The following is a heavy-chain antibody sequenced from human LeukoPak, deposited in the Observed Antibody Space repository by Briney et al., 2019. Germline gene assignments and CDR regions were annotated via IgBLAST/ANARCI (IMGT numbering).Heavy chain of an antibody. CDR2: IKEDGSEK. CDR1: GFTFSRYW. D-gene: IGHD4/OR15-4a*01. J-gene: IGHJ4*02. CDR3: AKGSYGAKVY. V-gene: IGHV3-7*01. Sequence: GGSLRLSCAASGFTFSRYWMSWVRQAPGKGLEWLANIKEDGSEKYYVDSVKGRFTISRDNSKNTLYLQMNSLRAEDTAVYYCAKGSYGAKVYWGQGTLVTVSS.